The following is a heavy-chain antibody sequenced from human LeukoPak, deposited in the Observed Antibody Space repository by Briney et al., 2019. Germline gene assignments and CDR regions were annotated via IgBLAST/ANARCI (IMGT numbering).Heavy chain of an antibody. D-gene: IGHD3-3*01. Sequence: GGSLRLSCAASGFXFSDHYIDWVRQAPGKGLEWVGRIRNKANSHTTEYAAPVKGRFTISRDDLKNSLYLQMNSLKTEDTAVYYCARVGDVIAFDIWGQGTMVTVSS. J-gene: IGHJ3*02. CDR1: GFXFSDHY. CDR3: ARVGDVIAFDI. V-gene: IGHV3-72*01. CDR2: IRNKANSHTT.